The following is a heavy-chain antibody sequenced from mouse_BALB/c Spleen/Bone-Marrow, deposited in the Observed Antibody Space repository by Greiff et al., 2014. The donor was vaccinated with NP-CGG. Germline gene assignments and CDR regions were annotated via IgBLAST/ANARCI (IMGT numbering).Heavy chain of an antibody. CDR2: MHYSGTT. D-gene: IGHD4-1*01. V-gene: IGHV3-1*02. J-gene: IGHJ4*01. CDR3: ARFAGTPYTMDY. CDR1: GYSITSDYS. Sequence: ESGPDLVKPSQSLSLTCTVTGYSITSDYSWHWIRQFPENKLEWMGYMHYSGTTVYNPSLKSRISFTRDTSNNQFFLQLNSVTTEDTATYYCARFAGTPYTMDYWGQGTSVTVSS.